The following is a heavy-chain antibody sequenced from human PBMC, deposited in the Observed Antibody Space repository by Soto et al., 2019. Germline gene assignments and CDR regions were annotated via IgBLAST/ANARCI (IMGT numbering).Heavy chain of an antibody. CDR1: GFTFISYA. D-gene: IGHD3-16*01. V-gene: IGHV3-23*01. Sequence: EVQLLESGGGLVQPGGSLRLSCVGSGFTFISYAMNWVRQAPGKGLEWVSGISGGGDRTFDEDSVKGRFTISRDNSKNTVNLQMNSLRADDTAVYYCARKVLGSTSRPDYWYFDLWGRGNLVTVYS. J-gene: IGHJ2*01. CDR3: ARKVLGSTSRPDYWYFDL. CDR2: ISGGGDRT.